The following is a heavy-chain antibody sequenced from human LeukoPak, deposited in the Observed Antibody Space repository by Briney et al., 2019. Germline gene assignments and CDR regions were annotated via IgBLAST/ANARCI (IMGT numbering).Heavy chain of an antibody. J-gene: IGHJ3*02. V-gene: IGHV4-59*08. CDR1: GGFISNYY. CDR2: IYHSGST. D-gene: IGHD2-15*01. Sequence: SETLSLTCTVSGGFISNYYWIWIRQPPEKGLEYIGHIYHSGSTNYDPSLQSRVTISVDTSKNQFSLRLTSVTAADTAVYFCARRGYCSGESCYSFDIWGRGTLVTVSS. CDR3: ARRGYCSGESCYSFDI.